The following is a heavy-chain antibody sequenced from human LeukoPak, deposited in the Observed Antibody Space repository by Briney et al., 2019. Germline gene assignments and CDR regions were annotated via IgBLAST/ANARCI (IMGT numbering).Heavy chain of an antibody. Sequence: GASVKVSCKASGYTFTGYYMHWVRQAPGQGLEWMGWIKPNSGGADYAQKFQGRVTMTSDTSINTAYMELSRLRSDDSAIYYCARLNKEINWGQGTLVTVSS. V-gene: IGHV1-2*02. J-gene: IGHJ4*02. CDR2: IKPNSGGA. CDR1: GYTFTGYY. CDR3: ARLNKEIN.